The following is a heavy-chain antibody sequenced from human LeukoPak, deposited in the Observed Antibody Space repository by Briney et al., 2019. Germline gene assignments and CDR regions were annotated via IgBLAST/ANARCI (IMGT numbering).Heavy chain of an antibody. CDR1: GFTFSSYF. D-gene: IGHD3-10*01. CDR3: ARYVRGSYFYMDV. CDR2: IKPDGSGK. V-gene: IGHV3-7*01. Sequence: GGSLRLSCAASGFTFSSYFMSWVRQAPGKGLEWVANIKPDGSGKYYMDSVKGRFTISRDNAKISLYLQMNSLRAEDTAVYYCARYVRGSYFYMDVWGKGTTVTVSS. J-gene: IGHJ6*03.